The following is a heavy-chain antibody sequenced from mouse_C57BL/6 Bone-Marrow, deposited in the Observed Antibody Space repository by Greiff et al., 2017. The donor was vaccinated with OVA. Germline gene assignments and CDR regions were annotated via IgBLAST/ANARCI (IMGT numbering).Heavy chain of an antibody. CDR2: INPNNGGT. J-gene: IGHJ3*01. V-gene: IGHV1-26*01. D-gene: IGHD1-1*01. CDR3: ARRGYYDSSGGFAY. CDR1: GYTFTDYY. Sequence: EVQLQQSGPELVKPGASVKISCKASGYTFTDYYMNWVKQSHGKSLEWIGDINPNNGGTSYNQKFKSKATLTVDKSSSTAYMQLSSLTSEDSAVYYCARRGYYDSSGGFAYWGQGTLVTVSA.